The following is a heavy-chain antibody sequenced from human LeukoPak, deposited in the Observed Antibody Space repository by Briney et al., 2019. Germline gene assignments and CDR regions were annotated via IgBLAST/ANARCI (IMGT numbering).Heavy chain of an antibody. V-gene: IGHV3-21*01. Sequence: GGSLRLSCAASGFTFSSYSMNWVRQAPGKGLEWVSSISSSSSYIYYADSVKGRFTISRDNAKNSLYLQMNSVRAEDTAVYYCARDSDGYNPHYFDYWGQGTLVTVSS. J-gene: IGHJ4*02. CDR3: ARDSDGYNPHYFDY. CDR1: GFTFSSYS. D-gene: IGHD5-24*01. CDR2: ISSSSSYI.